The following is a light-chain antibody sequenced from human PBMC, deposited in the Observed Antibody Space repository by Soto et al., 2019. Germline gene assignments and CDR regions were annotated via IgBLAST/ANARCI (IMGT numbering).Light chain of an antibody. CDR3: AAWDDSLNGYV. CDR2: SIN. V-gene: IGLV1-44*01. J-gene: IGLJ1*01. Sequence: QSVLTQPPSASGTPGQRVTISCSGSSSNIGSNTVNWYQQLPGTAPKLLTYSINHRPSGVPDRFSGSKSGTSASLAISGLQAEDEADYYCAAWDDSLNGYVFGTGTKLTVL. CDR1: SSNIGSNT.